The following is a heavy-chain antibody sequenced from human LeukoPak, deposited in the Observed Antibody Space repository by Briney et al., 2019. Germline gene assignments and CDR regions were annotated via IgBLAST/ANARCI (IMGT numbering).Heavy chain of an antibody. CDR1: GYTFTGYY. Sequence: GASVKVSCKASGYTFTGYYMHWVRQAPGQGLEWMGWINPNSGGTNYAQKFQGRVTMTRDTSISTAYMELSRLRSDDTAVYYCAREEYYYDSSGYYFLHYFDYWGQGTLVTVSS. CDR2: INPNSGGT. D-gene: IGHD3-22*01. CDR3: AREEYYYDSSGYYFLHYFDY. V-gene: IGHV1-2*02. J-gene: IGHJ4*02.